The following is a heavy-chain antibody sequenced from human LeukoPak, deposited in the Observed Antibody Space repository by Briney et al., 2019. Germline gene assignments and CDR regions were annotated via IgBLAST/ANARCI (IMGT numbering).Heavy chain of an antibody. Sequence: GGSLRLSCAASGFTFSTYAMSWVRQAPGKGLEWVSVIYSGGSTYYADSVKGRFTISRDNSKNTLYLQMNSLRAEDTAVYYCARAHMVRGVIDAFDIWGQGTMVTVSS. J-gene: IGHJ3*02. CDR2: IYSGGST. CDR1: GFTFSTYA. CDR3: ARAHMVRGVIDAFDI. D-gene: IGHD3-10*01. V-gene: IGHV3-66*01.